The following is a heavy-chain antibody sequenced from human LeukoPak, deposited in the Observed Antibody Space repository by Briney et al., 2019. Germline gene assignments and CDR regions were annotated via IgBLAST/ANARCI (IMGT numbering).Heavy chain of an antibody. Sequence: GGSLRLSCAASGFTFSSYNMNWVRQAPGKGLEWVSYISSSSTTIDYADSVKGRFTISRDNVKNSLYLQMSSLRAEDTAVYYCARDDYDSSTPYYFDYWGQGILVTVSS. CDR2: ISSSSTTI. J-gene: IGHJ4*02. V-gene: IGHV3-48*04. CDR3: ARDDYDSSTPYYFDY. D-gene: IGHD3-22*01. CDR1: GFTFSSYN.